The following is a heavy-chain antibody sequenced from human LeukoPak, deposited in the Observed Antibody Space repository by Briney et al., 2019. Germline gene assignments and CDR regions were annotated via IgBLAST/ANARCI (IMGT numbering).Heavy chain of an antibody. CDR1: GFTFDDYA. CDR3: AKGRVDFWSGYYFDY. J-gene: IGHJ4*02. V-gene: IGHV3-9*03. CDR2: ISWNSGSI. Sequence: PGRSLGLSCAASGFTFDDYAMHWVRQAPGKGLEWVSGISWNSGSIGYADSVKGRFTISRDNAKNSLYLQMNSLRAEDMALYYCAKGRVDFWSGYYFDYWGQGTLVTVSS. D-gene: IGHD3-3*01.